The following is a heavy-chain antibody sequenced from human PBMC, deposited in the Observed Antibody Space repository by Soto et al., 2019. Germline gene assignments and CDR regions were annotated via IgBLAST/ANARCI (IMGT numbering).Heavy chain of an antibody. CDR1: GFTFSSYA. D-gene: IGHD6-6*01. CDR2: ISYDGSNK. Sequence: QVQLVESGGGVVQPGRSLRLSCAASGFTFSSYAMHWVRQAPGKGLEWVAVISYDGSNKYYADSVKGRFTISRDNSKNTLYLQMNSLRAEDTAVYYCVRGRSSSGWFDPWGQGTLVTVSS. V-gene: IGHV3-30-3*01. J-gene: IGHJ5*02. CDR3: VRGRSSSGWFDP.